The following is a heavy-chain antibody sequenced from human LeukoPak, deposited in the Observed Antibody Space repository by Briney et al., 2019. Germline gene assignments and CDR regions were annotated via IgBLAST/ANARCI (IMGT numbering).Heavy chain of an antibody. J-gene: IGHJ4*02. CDR3: ARRHCSGGSRYVDY. CDR2: IYYSGST. D-gene: IGHD2-15*01. V-gene: IGHV4-59*08. Sequence: PSETLSLTCTVSGGSISSYYWSWIRQPPGKGLEWIGYIYYSGSTNYNPSLKSRVTISVDTSKNQFSLKLSSVTAAGTAVYYCARRHCSGGSRYVDYWGQGTLVTVSS. CDR1: GGSISSYY.